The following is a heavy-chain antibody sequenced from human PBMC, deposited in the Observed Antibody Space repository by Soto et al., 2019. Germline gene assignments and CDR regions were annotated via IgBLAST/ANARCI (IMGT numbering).Heavy chain of an antibody. V-gene: IGHV1-18*01. CDR3: ARGTYGEY. CDR2: ISAHNGNT. J-gene: IGHJ4*02. Sequence: QVHLVQSGAEVKKPGASVKVSCKGSGYTFTSYGITWVRQAPGQGLEWMGWISAHNGNTNYAQKLQGRVTVTRDTSARTAYLELRRLRSDDTAVYYCARGTYGEYWGPGELVTVSS. CDR1: GYTFTSYG. D-gene: IGHD3-10*01.